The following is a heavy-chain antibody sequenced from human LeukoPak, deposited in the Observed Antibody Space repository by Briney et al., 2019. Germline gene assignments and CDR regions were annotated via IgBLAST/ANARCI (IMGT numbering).Heavy chain of an antibody. Sequence: GSSVKVSFKASGYTVTGYYMHWVGRAPGQGREGMGWIHPNSGGTTYAQKFQGRVPMPRDTSISTAYMELSRLRSHATAVYYCPRDFGGAGYNFDYWGQGTLVTVSS. CDR3: PRDFGGAGYNFDY. J-gene: IGHJ4*02. CDR2: IHPNSGGT. V-gene: IGHV1-2*02. CDR1: GYTVTGYY. D-gene: IGHD5-24*01.